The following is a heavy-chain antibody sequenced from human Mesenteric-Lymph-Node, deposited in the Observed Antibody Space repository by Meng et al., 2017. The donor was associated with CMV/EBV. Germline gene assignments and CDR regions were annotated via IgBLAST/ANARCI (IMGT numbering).Heavy chain of an antibody. D-gene: IGHD6-6*01. Sequence: SETLSLTCTVSGGSISSYYWSWIRQPTGKGLEWIGCIYYTGSTNYNPPLKSRVTISVGTSKNQFSLKLSSVTGADTAVYYCARDDYSSSHGYYYGMDVWGQGTTVTVSS. J-gene: IGHJ6*02. V-gene: IGHV4-59*01. CDR2: IYYTGST. CDR3: ARDDYSSSHGYYYGMDV. CDR1: GGSISSYY.